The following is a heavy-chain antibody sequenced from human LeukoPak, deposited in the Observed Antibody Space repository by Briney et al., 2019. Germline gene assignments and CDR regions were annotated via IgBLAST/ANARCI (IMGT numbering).Heavy chain of an antibody. D-gene: IGHD6-13*01. CDR2: ISSRSSTI. J-gene: IGHJ3*02. CDR1: GFTFSNFG. CDR3: AKRSSFYAFDI. V-gene: IGHV3-48*04. Sequence: GGSLRLSCAASGFTFSNFGVNWVRQAPGKGLEWVSYISSRSSTIYYADSVKGRCTISRDNAKNSLYLQMNSLRAEDTAVYYCAKRSSFYAFDIWGLGTMVTVSS.